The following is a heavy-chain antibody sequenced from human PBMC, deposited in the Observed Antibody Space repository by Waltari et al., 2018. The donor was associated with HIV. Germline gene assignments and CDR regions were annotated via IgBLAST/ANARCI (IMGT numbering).Heavy chain of an antibody. V-gene: IGHV1-46*01. D-gene: IGHD6-13*01. J-gene: IGHJ4*02. CDR3: ARVAYSSSWTPPFDY. CDR1: GYTLTSYY. Sequence: QVQLVQSVAEVKKPGVSVKVSCKASGYTLTSYYTNWVRQAPGQGLEWMGIIKPSGSYTSYAQKFQGRVTMTRDTATSTVYMELSRLRSDDAALYYCARVAYSSSWTPPFDYWGQGTLVTVSS. CDR2: IKPSGSYT.